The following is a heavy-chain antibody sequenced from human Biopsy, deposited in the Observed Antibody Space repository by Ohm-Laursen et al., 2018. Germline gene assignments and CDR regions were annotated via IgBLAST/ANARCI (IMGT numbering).Heavy chain of an antibody. Sequence: SLRLSCSASGFTFSDYYMSWIRQAPGKGLEWISYLSSRGSNIYYADSVKGRFTVSRDNANNSLFLQMNSLRAEDTAVYYCARFPDFWSGYYVDSWGQGTLVTVFS. CDR1: GFTFSDYY. J-gene: IGHJ4*02. D-gene: IGHD3-3*01. CDR3: ARFPDFWSGYYVDS. V-gene: IGHV3-11*01. CDR2: LSSRGSNI.